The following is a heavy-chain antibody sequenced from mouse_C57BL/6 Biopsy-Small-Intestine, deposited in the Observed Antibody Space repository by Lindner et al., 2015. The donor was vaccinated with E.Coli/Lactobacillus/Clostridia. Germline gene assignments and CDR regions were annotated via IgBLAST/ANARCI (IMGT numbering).Heavy chain of an antibody. CDR3: ARGRGSSYYYFDY. D-gene: IGHD1-1*01. Sequence: VQLQESGAELVKPGASVKMSCKASGXTFTTYPIEWXRQNHGKSLEWIGNFHPYNDDTKYNEKFKGKATLTVEKSSSTVYLELSRLTSDGSAVYYCARGRGSSYYYFDYWGQGTTLTVSS. CDR2: FHPYNDDT. V-gene: IGHV1-47*01. CDR1: GXTFTTYP. J-gene: IGHJ2*01.